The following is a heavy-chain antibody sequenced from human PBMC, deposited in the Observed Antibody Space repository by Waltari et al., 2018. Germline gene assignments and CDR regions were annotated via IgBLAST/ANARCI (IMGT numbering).Heavy chain of an antibody. CDR3: ARVFVYGANSGKRPMDV. Sequence: EVQMVESGGGVVKPGGSLRCSCAAYGCPFRSYWLTWVRQAPGKGRGWVAKIKQDGSENSYVDSVKGRFTISRDDAKNSLYLQMNSLRNEDTAVYFCARVFVYGANSGKRPMDVWGKGTTVTVSS. CDR2: IKQDGSEN. CDR1: GCPFRSYW. V-gene: IGHV3-7*01. J-gene: IGHJ6*03. D-gene: IGHD4-17*01.